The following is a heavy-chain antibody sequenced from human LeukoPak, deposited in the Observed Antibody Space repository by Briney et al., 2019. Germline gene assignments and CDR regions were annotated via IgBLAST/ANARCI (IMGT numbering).Heavy chain of an antibody. CDR2: IYYSGST. V-gene: IGHV4-39*01. Sequence: SETLSLTCTVSGGSISSSPYYWGWIRQAPGKGLEWIGNIYYSGSTFYNPSLKSRVTISVDTSKDQFSLKLSSVTAADTAVYYCARVGVLNWFDPWGQGTPVTVSS. CDR1: GGSISSSPYY. D-gene: IGHD1-26*01. CDR3: ARVGVLNWFDP. J-gene: IGHJ5*02.